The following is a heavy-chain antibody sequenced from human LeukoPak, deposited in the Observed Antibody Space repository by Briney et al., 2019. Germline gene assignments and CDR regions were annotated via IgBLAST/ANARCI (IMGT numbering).Heavy chain of an antibody. CDR3: AHRLDQRTNSNNGNFDY. CDR2: ISWDDEK. Sequence: SGPTLLKPTQTLTLTCTFSGISLTTSAVGVGWIRHPPGKALEWLALISWDDEKRYRPALRNRPSITKDTSKNQVGHTMTNVDPVDTATYYSAHRLDQRTNSNNGNFDYWGQGTLVTVSS. J-gene: IGHJ4*02. D-gene: IGHD1/OR15-1a*01. V-gene: IGHV2-5*02. CDR1: GISLTTSAVG.